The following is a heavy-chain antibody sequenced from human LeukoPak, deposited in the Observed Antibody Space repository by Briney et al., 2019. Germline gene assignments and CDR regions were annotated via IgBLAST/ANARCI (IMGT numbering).Heavy chain of an antibody. Sequence: GASVKVSCKASGYTFTSYDINWVRQATGQGLEWMGWMNPNSGNTGCAQKFQGRVTMTRNTSISTACMELSSLRSEDTAVYYCARGPLCYDFWSGYYSSYYGMDVWGQGTTVTVSS. CDR3: ARGPLCYDFWSGYYSSYYGMDV. D-gene: IGHD3-3*01. J-gene: IGHJ6*02. CDR2: MNPNSGNT. V-gene: IGHV1-8*01. CDR1: GYTFTSYD.